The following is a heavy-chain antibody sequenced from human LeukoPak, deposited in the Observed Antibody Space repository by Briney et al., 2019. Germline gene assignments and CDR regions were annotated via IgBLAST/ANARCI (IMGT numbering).Heavy chain of an antibody. CDR2: VYAAGAT. CDR1: GDSLYPYY. V-gene: IGHV4-4*08. D-gene: IGHD6-6*01. J-gene: IGHJ4*02. CDR3: AREILAGRPGRFDS. Sequence: SETLSLTCTVSGDSLYPYYWNWIRQPLGKGLEWIGFVYAAGATNYSPSLQSRVTIFVDTSKNQFSLKLTSVTTADTAVYFCAREILAGRPGRFDSWGQGTLVSVSS.